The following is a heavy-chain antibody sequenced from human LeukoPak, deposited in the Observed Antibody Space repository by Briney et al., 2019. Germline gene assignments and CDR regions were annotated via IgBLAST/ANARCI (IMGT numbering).Heavy chain of an antibody. CDR3: ARRLPYYGMDV. J-gene: IGHJ6*02. CDR2: IGGIGSIM. V-gene: IGHV3-48*04. CDR1: GFTFSNYG. Sequence: PGGSLRLSCTASGFTFSNYGMNWVRQAPGKGLEWVSKIGGIGSIMYADSVKGRFTISTDSAKSSVYLQMNSLRAEDTAAYYCARRLPYYGMDVWGQGTTVTVSS.